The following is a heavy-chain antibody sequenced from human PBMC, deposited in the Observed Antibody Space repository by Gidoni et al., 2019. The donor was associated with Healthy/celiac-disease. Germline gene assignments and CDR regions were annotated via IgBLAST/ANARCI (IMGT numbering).Heavy chain of an antibody. D-gene: IGHD4-17*01. Sequence: QVQLQQWGAGLLKPSETLSLTCAVDGGSVSGYYWGWIRQPQGKGLEWIGEINHSGSTNYNPSLKTRVTISVDTSKNHFSLKLSSVTAADTALYYCARRMTTVTIGRPGCRGYFDYWCQGTLVTVSS. V-gene: IGHV4-34*01. CDR2: INHSGST. CDR1: GGSVSGYY. CDR3: ARRMTTVTIGRPGCRGYFDY. J-gene: IGHJ4*02.